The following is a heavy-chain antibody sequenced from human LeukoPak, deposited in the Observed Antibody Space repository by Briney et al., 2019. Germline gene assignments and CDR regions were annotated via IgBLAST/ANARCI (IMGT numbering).Heavy chain of an antibody. CDR1: GFTFSSYW. CDR3: ARGYGDSRVHYYYGMDV. Sequence: GGSLRLSCAASGFTFSSYWMHWVCQAPGKGLIWVSRIDDDGRSTNYADSVKGRFTISRDNAKNTLYLQMNSLRAEDTAVYYCARGYGDSRVHYYYGMDVWGQGTAATVSS. CDR2: IDDDGRST. V-gene: IGHV3-74*01. D-gene: IGHD4-17*01. J-gene: IGHJ6*02.